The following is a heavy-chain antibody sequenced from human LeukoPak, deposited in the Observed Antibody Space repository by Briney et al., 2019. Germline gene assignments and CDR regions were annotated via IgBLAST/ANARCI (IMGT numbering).Heavy chain of an antibody. J-gene: IGHJ3*01. CDR3: ATPYCGAISCLDVFDV. Sequence: SQTLSLTCTVSGVSLGIDKYYWTWIRQRPGKGLEWIGHIYYSGSTSFNPSLKSRVSMSMDTSKSQFSLKLTSVTAADTAVYYCATPYCGAISCLDVFDVWGQGTVVTVSS. CDR1: GVSLGIDKYY. CDR2: IYYSGST. D-gene: IGHD2-21*01. V-gene: IGHV4-31*03.